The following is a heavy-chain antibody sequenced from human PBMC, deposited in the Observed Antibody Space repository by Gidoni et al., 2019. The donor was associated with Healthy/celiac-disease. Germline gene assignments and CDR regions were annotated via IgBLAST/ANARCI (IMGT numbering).Heavy chain of an antibody. D-gene: IGHD6-13*01. Sequence: QVQLQQWGAGLLKPSETLSLTCAVYGWSFSGYYWSWIRQPPGKGLEWIGEINHSGSTNYNPSLKSRVTISVDTSKNQFSLKLSSVTAADTAVYYCARWGRYSSRPFDYWGQGTLVTVSS. CDR3: ARWGRYSSRPFDY. V-gene: IGHV4-34*01. J-gene: IGHJ4*02. CDR2: INHSGST. CDR1: GWSFSGYY.